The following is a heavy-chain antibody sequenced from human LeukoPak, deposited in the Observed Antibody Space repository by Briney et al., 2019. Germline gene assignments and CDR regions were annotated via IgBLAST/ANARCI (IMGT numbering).Heavy chain of an antibody. CDR1: GYTFSGYY. J-gene: IGHJ3*02. CDR3: ARWGGNDACGS. CDR2: INPNSGGT. D-gene: IGHD3-16*01. Sequence: ASVKVSCKASGYTFSGYYMHWVRQAPGQGLEWMGWINPNSGGTNYARKFQGRVTMTRDTSITTVYMELSRLRSDDTAVYYCARWGGNDACGSWGQGTMVTVSS. V-gene: IGHV1-2*02.